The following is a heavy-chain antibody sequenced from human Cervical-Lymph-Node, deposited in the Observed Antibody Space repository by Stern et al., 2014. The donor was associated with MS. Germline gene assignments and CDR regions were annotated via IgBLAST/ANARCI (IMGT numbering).Heavy chain of an antibody. Sequence: QLEQSGAEVKKPWASVKVSCKASGYSFTSYYMHWVRQAPGQGLEEMGIINSSGGRTTYAQKFQDRVTMTRDTSTSTVYMEMSSLRSEDTALYYCARDGMTAATYYFDFWGQGTVVTVSS. CDR1: GYSFTSYY. V-gene: IGHV1-46*01. D-gene: IGHD6-13*01. J-gene: IGHJ4*02. CDR3: ARDGMTAATYYFDF. CDR2: INSSGGRT.